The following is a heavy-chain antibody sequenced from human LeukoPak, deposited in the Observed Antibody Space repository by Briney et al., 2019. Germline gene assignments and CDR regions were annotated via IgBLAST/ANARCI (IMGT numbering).Heavy chain of an antibody. CDR2: IYYSGST. CDR3: ASYFCSAGSCYLDY. CDR1: GGSISSYY. V-gene: IGHV4-59*12. Sequence: SETLSLTCTVSGGSISSYYWSWIRQPPGKGLEWIGYIYYSGSTNYNPSLKSRVTISVDTSKNQFSLKLSSVTAADTAVYYCASYFCSAGSCYLDYWGQGALVTVSS. D-gene: IGHD2-15*01. J-gene: IGHJ4*02.